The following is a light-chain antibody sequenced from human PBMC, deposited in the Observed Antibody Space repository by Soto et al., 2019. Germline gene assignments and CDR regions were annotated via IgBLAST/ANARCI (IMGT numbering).Light chain of an antibody. Sequence: DIQMTQSPSTLSGSIGDRVTITCRASQTISSWLAWYQQKPGKAPKLLIYKASTLKSGVPSRFSGSRSGPDFTLTISSLQPEDFATYYCQQSYSSPPTFGQGTKVDIK. CDR1: QTISSW. CDR2: KAS. J-gene: IGKJ1*01. V-gene: IGKV1-5*03. CDR3: QQSYSSPPT.